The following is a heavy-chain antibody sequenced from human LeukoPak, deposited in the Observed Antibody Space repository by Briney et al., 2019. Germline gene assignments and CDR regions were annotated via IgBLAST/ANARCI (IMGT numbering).Heavy chain of an antibody. CDR3: ARDGAAGSGSYYNVPYYYGMDV. J-gene: IGHJ6*02. Sequence: PGGSLRLSCAASGFTVSSNYMSWVRQAPGKGLEWVSVIYSGGSTYYADSVKGRFTISRDNSKNTLYLQMNSLRAEDTAVYYCARDGAAGSGSYYNVPYYYGMDVWGQGTTVTVSS. V-gene: IGHV3-66*01. CDR2: IYSGGST. CDR1: GFTVSSNY. D-gene: IGHD3-10*01.